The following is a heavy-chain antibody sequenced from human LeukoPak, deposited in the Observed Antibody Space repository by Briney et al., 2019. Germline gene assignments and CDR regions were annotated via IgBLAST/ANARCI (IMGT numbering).Heavy chain of an antibody. CDR1: GFTFSSYA. CDR3: ANLYSTNY. D-gene: IGHD6-13*01. V-gene: IGHV3-23*01. CDR2: VSGSGGST. J-gene: IGHJ4*02. Sequence: GGSLRLSCAASGFTFSSYAMTWVRQAPGKGLEWVSGVSGSGGSTYYADSVRGRFTISRDNSKNTLYLQMNSLRAEDTALYYCANLYSTNYWGQGTLVTVSS.